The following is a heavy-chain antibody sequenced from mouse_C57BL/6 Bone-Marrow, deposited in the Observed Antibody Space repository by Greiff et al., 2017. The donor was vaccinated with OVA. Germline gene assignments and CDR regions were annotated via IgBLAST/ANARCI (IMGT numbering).Heavy chain of an antibody. CDR3: AYYSNYDFDY. CDR1: GYTFTDYY. V-gene: IGHV1-19*01. CDR2: INPYNGGT. D-gene: IGHD2-5*01. J-gene: IGHJ2*01. Sequence: VHVKQSGPVLVKPGASVKMSCKASGYTFTDYYMNWVKQSHGKSLEWIGVINPYNGGTSYNQKFKGKATLTVDKSSSTAYMELNSLTSEDSAVYYCAYYSNYDFDYWGQGTTLTVSS.